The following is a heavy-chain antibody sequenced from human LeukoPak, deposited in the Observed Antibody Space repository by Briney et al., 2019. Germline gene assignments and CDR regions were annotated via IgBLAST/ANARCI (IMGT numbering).Heavy chain of an antibody. CDR1: GFTFSSYG. V-gene: IGHV3-33*01. Sequence: GRSLRLSCAASGFTFSSYGMHWVRQAPGKGLEWVAVIWYDGSNKYYADSVKGRFTISRDNSKNTLYLQMNSLRAEDTAVYYCARVFSPTLGRGNYYYYYYMDVWGKGTTVTVSS. D-gene: IGHD3-10*01. CDR3: ARVFSPTLGRGNYYYYYYMDV. J-gene: IGHJ6*03. CDR2: IWYDGSNK.